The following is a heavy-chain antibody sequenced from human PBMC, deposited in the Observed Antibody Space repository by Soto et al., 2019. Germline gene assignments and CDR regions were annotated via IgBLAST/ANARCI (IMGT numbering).Heavy chain of an antibody. J-gene: IGHJ6*02. V-gene: IGHV1-18*01. CDR1: GYTFTSYG. D-gene: IGHD3-10*01. CDR2: ISAYNGST. CDR3: ARLWFGELLVDYYYYYGMDV. Sequence: GASVKVSCEASGYTFTSYGISWVRQAPGQGREWMGWISAYNGSTNYAQKLQGRVTMTTDTSTSTAYMELRSLRSDDTAVYYCARLWFGELLVDYYYYYGMDVWGQGTTVTVSS.